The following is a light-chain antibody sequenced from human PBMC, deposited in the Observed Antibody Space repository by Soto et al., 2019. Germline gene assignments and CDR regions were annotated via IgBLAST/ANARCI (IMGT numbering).Light chain of an antibody. Sequence: QSALTQPASVSGSPRQSITISCTGTSSDVGGYDYVSWYQHHPGKAPKLMIYDVSNRPSGVSNRFSGSKSGNTASLTISGLQAEDEADYYCSSYTSSSLYVFGTGTKLTVL. CDR3: SSYTSSSLYV. V-gene: IGLV2-14*03. CDR1: SSDVGGYDY. J-gene: IGLJ1*01. CDR2: DVS.